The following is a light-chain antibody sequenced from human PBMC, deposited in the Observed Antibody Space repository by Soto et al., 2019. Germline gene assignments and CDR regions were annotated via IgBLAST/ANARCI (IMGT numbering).Light chain of an antibody. Sequence: EIVLTQSPDTLSASPGGGATLSCRAAQDVTTNFAWYQLKRGQPPRLLIYDISTRATGVPARFSGSGSGTEFTLTISGLQSEDFALYFCQQYNNWPFSFGQGTRLEIK. J-gene: IGKJ5*01. CDR2: DIS. CDR1: QDVTTN. V-gene: IGKV3-15*01. CDR3: QQYNNWPFS.